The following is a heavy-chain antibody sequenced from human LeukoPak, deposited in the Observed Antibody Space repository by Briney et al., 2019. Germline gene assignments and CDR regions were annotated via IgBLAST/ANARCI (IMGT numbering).Heavy chain of an antibody. V-gene: IGHV1-2*02. J-gene: IGHJ4*02. CDR1: GYTFTGHY. CDR3: ASTDSDWNHEITF. CDR2: LNPSSGDT. D-gene: IGHD1-1*01. Sequence: ASVKVSCKASGYTFTGHYMHWVRQAPGQGLQWMGWLNPSSGDTKYAQNFQGRVTTTRDTSITTAYMQLNSLRSADTAVYFCASTDSDWNHEITFWGQGTLVTVSS.